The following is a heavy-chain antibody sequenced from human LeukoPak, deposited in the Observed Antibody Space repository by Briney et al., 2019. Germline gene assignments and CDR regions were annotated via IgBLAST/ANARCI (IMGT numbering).Heavy chain of an antibody. J-gene: IGHJ4*02. CDR1: GFTFSSYG. V-gene: IGHV3-30*03. D-gene: IGHD6-19*01. Sequence: QSGGSLRLSCAASGFTFSSYGMHWVRQAPGKGLEWVAIISYDGSNKYYADSVKGRFTISRDDAKNSVYLQMNSLRAEDTAVYYCATFRGWYIAHWGQRSLVNVSS. CDR3: ATFRGWYIAH. CDR2: ISYDGSNK.